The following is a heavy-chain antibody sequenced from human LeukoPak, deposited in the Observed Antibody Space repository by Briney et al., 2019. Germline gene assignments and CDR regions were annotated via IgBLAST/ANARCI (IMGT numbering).Heavy chain of an antibody. J-gene: IGHJ3*02. CDR1: GFTFGDYA. CDR3: TREDYGDYGPRAHAFDI. D-gene: IGHD4-17*01. V-gene: IGHV3-49*03. CDR2: IRSKAYGGTT. Sequence: PGGSLRLSCTASGFTFGDYAMSWFRQAPGKGLEWVGFIRSKAYGGTTEYAASVKGRFTISRDDPKSIAYLQMNSLKTEDTAVYYCTREDYGDYGPRAHAFDIWGQGTMVTVSS.